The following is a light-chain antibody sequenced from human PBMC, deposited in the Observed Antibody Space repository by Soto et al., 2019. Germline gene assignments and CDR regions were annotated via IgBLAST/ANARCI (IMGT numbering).Light chain of an antibody. CDR3: QQANSFPLT. Sequence: DIQMTQSPSSVSASVGDRVTITCRASQGLSNYLAWYQQKPGKAPKLLISFASSMQSGVPSRFNGSGSGTDFTLTISNLQPEDLATYYCQQANSFPLTFDGGTKVEIK. CDR1: QGLSNY. J-gene: IGKJ4*01. V-gene: IGKV1D-12*01. CDR2: FAS.